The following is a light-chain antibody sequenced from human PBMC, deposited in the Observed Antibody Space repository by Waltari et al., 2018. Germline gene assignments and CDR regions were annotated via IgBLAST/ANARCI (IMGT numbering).Light chain of an antibody. CDR2: VAT. V-gene: IGKV1-17*01. Sequence: DIQMTQSPSSLSASVGDTVTITCRASQDIRNNLDWFQQKPGRSPKRLIYVATSLQSGVPSRFSGSASETEFTLTIVSLQPEDFATYFCLQHNSYPRAFGQGTRVEVK. CDR3: LQHNSYPRA. J-gene: IGKJ1*01. CDR1: QDIRNN.